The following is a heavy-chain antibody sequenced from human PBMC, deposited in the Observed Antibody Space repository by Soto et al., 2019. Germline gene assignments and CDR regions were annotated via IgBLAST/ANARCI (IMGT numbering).Heavy chain of an antibody. CDR3: ARSHGGAFWFFDL. CDR2: IHASGTT. Sequence: NPSETLSLTCNVSGGSLSGYFWSWVRQPPGKRLEWLGYIHASGTTNYNPSLRGRLTMLLDTSKNDFSLKLDSMAAADTAMYYCARSHGGAFWFFDLWGRGTLVPVSS. V-gene: IGHV4-59*01. CDR1: GGSLSGYF. J-gene: IGHJ2*01. D-gene: IGHD2-21*01.